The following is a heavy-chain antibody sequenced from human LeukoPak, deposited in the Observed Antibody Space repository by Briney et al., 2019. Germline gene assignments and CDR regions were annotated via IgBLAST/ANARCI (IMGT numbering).Heavy chain of an antibody. CDR2: INPNSGGT. Sequence: ASVKVSFKASGYTLTGYYMQWVRQAPGQGLEWMGWINPNSGGTNYAQNFQGRVTMTRDTTISTAYMELRGLISDDTAVYYCARVYGSGSPWMNFDPWGRGTLVTVSS. V-gene: IGHV1-2*02. CDR1: GYTLTGYY. J-gene: IGHJ5*02. D-gene: IGHD3-10*01. CDR3: ARVYGSGSPWMNFDP.